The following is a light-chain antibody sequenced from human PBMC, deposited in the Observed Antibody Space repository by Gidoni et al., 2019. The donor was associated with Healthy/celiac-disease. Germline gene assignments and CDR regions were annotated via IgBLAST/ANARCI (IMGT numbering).Light chain of an antibody. Sequence: EIVMTQSPATLSVSPGERATLSPPPSPRLLIYGASTRATGIPARFSGSGSGTEFTLTISSLQSEDFAVYYCQQYNNWPPTFGQGTKVEIK. CDR2: GAS. V-gene: IGKV3-15*01. CDR3: QQYNNWPPT. J-gene: IGKJ1*01.